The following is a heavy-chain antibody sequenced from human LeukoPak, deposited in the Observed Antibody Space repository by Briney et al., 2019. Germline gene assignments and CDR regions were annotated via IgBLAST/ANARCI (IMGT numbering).Heavy chain of an antibody. CDR1: GYTFTSYA. J-gene: IGHJ3*02. D-gene: IGHD1-26*01. CDR2: INTNTGNP. CDR3: AREAVGATRGAFDI. Sequence: ASVKVSCKASGYTFTSYAMNWVRQAPGQGLEWMGWINTNTGNPTYAQGFTGRFVFSLDTSVSTAYLQISSLKAEDTAVYYCAREAVGATRGAFDIWGQGTMVPVSS. V-gene: IGHV7-4-1*02.